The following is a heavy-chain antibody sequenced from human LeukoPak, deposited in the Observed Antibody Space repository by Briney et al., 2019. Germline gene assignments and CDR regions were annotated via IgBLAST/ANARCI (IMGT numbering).Heavy chain of an antibody. D-gene: IGHD2-8*02. J-gene: IGHJ6*02. CDR1: GGTFSNDA. CDR3: ARESWSPPYYYFGLDV. Sequence: SVKVSCKASGGTFSNDAISWMRQAPGQGLEWMGGIIPIFGPTNYAQNFKGRVTITADESMNTTYMEVSSLRSEDTAVYYCARESWSPPYYYFGLDVWGQGTTVTVSS. V-gene: IGHV1-69*01. CDR2: IIPIFGPT.